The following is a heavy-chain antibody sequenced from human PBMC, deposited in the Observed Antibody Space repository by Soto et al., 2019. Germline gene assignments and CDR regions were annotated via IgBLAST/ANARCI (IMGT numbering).Heavy chain of an antibody. J-gene: IGHJ4*02. CDR1: GGSISSYY. D-gene: IGHD1-26*01. CDR3: ARANSGSYYRESFDY. V-gene: IGHV4-59*01. Sequence: PSETLSLTCTVSGGSISSYYWSWIRQPPGKGLEWIGYIYYSGSTNYNPSLKSRVTISVDTSKNQFSLKLNSVTAADTAVYYCARANSGSYYRESFDYWGQGTLLTVSS. CDR2: IYYSGST.